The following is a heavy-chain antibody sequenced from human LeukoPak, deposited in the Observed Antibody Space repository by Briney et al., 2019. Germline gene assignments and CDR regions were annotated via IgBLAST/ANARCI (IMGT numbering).Heavy chain of an antibody. V-gene: IGHV4-59*01. CDR2: IYYSGST. Sequence: PSETLSLTCTVSGGSISSYYWSWIRQPPGKGLEWIGYIYYSGSTNYNPSLKGRVTISVDTSKNQFSLKLSSVTAADTAVYYCAREHEFAAFDIWGQGTMVTVSS. CDR3: AREHEFAAFDI. CDR1: GGSISSYY. J-gene: IGHJ3*02.